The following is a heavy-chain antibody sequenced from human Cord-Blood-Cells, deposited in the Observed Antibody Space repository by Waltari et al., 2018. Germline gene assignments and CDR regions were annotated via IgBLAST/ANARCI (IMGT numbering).Heavy chain of an antibody. D-gene: IGHD2-2*01. CDR3: AHITRYCSSTSCYSDAFDI. Sequence: QIILKESGPTLVKPTQTLTLTCTFSGFSLSTSGVGVGWIRQPPGKALEWLALIYWDDDKRYSPSLKSRLTITKDTSKNQVVLTMTNMDPVDTATYYCAHITRYCSSTSCYSDAFDIWGQGTMVTVSS. V-gene: IGHV2-5*02. CDR1: GFSLSTSGVG. J-gene: IGHJ3*02. CDR2: IYWDDDK.